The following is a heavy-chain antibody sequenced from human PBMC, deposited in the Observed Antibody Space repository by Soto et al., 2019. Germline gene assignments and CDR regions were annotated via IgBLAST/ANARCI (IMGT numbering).Heavy chain of an antibody. D-gene: IGHD3-3*01. J-gene: IGHJ5*02. CDR2: IYYSGST. Sequence: SETLSLTCTVSGGSISSYYWSWIRQPPGKGLEWIGYIYYSGSTNYNPSLKSRVTISVDTSKNQFSLKLSSVTAADTAVYYCARDGVMGDFWSGYQRRGFDPGGRGTLVTVSS. CDR3: ARDGVMGDFWSGYQRRGFDP. V-gene: IGHV4-59*01. CDR1: GGSISSYY.